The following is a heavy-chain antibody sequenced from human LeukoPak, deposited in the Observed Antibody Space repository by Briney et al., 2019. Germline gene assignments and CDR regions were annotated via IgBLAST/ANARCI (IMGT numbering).Heavy chain of an antibody. D-gene: IGHD5-18*01. CDR3: ATGFGGYSYPKGSDPNDY. CDR1: GYTFTSYD. CDR2: MNPNSGNT. J-gene: IGHJ4*02. V-gene: IGHV1-8*01. Sequence: GASXKVSCKASGYTFTSYDINWVRQATGQGREWRGWMNPNSGNTGYAKKFQGRGTITRNTYKRTTYMELSSLRSEDTAVYYCATGFGGYSYPKGSDPNDYWGQGTLVTVSS.